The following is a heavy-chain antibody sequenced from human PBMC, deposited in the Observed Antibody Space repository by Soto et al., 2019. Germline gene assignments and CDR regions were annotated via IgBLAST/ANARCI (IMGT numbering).Heavy chain of an antibody. CDR1: GFSFSNYG. V-gene: IGHV3-30*18. CDR2: ISYDGSTK. J-gene: IGHJ6*02. CDR3: AKDQISHFWSGFPPYYSYTMDV. D-gene: IGHD3-3*02. Sequence: QVQLVESGGGVIQPGKSLRLSCAASGFSFSNYGMHWVRLAPGRGLEWVAVISYDGSTKYYGDSVKGRFTISRDNSINTLYLQMNSLRAEDTALYYCAKDQISHFWSGFPPYYSYTMDVWGPGTTVPVSS.